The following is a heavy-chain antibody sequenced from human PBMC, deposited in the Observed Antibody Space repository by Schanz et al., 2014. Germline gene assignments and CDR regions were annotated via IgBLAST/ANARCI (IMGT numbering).Heavy chain of an antibody. J-gene: IGHJ4*02. CDR2: INTNTGNP. CDR1: GYNFTTYT. V-gene: IGHV7-4-1*02. D-gene: IGHD7-27*01. Sequence: QVQLVQSGSELTRPGASVKVSCKASGYNFTTYTMNWVRQAPGQGLEWMGWINTNTGNPTYAQGFTGRFVFSLDTSVSTAYLQISFLKADDNAVFFCARGEANWGQYWGQGTLVTVSS. CDR3: ARGEANWGQY.